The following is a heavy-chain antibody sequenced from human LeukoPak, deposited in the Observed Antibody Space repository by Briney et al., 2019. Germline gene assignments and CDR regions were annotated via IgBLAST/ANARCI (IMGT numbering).Heavy chain of an antibody. Sequence: ASVKVSCKASGYTFSGYYMNWVRQAPGQGLEWMGWINPNSGGTNYAQKFQGRVTMTRDTSIRTAYMELSRLRSDDTAVYYCARDVSSVDNGNDAFDIWGQGTMVTVSS. J-gene: IGHJ3*02. CDR1: GYTFSGYY. CDR3: ARDVSSVDNGNDAFDI. V-gene: IGHV1-2*02. CDR2: INPNSGGT. D-gene: IGHD1-1*01.